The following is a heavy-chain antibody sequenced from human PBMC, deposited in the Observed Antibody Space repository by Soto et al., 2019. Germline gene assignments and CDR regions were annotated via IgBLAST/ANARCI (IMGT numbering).Heavy chain of an antibody. Sequence: LETLSLTCIVPGGSISNYYWSWIRQPPGKGLEWIGYIYYSGSTNYNPSLTSRVTISVDTSKNQFSLKLSSVTAADTAVYYCARHRYSYGVYYFDYWGQGTLVTVSS. D-gene: IGHD5-18*01. J-gene: IGHJ4*02. CDR3: ARHRYSYGVYYFDY. CDR1: GGSISNYY. CDR2: IYYSGST. V-gene: IGHV4-59*08.